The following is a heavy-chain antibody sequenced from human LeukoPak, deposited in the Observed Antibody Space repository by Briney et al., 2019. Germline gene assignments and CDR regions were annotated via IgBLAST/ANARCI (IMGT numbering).Heavy chain of an antibody. J-gene: IGHJ3*02. CDR1: GFTVSGNY. D-gene: IGHD1-26*01. CDR3: ARELREHGVFDI. Sequence: GGSLRLSCAASGFTVSGNYMSWVRQAPGKGLEWVSEIYSGGSTYYAASVKGRFSISRDNSKNTVYLQMNSLRVEDTAVYYCARELREHGVFDIWGQGIMVTVSS. CDR2: IYSGGST. V-gene: IGHV3-53*01.